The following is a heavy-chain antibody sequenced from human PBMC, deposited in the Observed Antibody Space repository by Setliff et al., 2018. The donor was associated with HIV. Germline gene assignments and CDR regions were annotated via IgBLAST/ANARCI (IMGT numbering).Heavy chain of an antibody. D-gene: IGHD3-9*01. CDR2: ISAYNGNT. V-gene: IGHV1-18*01. CDR1: GYTFTSHG. Sequence: ASVKVSCKASGYTFTSHGISWVRQAPGQGLEWMGWISAYNGNTNYAQKLQGTVTMTTDTSTSTAYMELRSLRSDDTAVYYCARDYAYDILTGYYSPPDAFDIWGQETMVTVSS. CDR3: ARDYAYDILTGYYSPPDAFDI. J-gene: IGHJ3*02.